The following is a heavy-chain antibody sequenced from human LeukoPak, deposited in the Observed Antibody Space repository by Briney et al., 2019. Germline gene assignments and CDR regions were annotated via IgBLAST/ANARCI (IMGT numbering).Heavy chain of an antibody. CDR2: INHSGST. CDR1: GSSISSYY. Sequence: SETLSLTCTVSGSSISSYYWSWIRQPPGKGLEWIGEINHSGSTNYNPSLKSRVAISVDTSKNQFSLKLSSVTAADTAVYYCASQGDNSFDYWGQGTLVTVSS. V-gene: IGHV4-34*01. CDR3: ASQGDNSFDY. D-gene: IGHD3-16*01. J-gene: IGHJ4*02.